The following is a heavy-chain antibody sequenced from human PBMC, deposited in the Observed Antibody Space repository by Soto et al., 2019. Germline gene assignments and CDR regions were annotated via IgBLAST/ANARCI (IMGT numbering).Heavy chain of an antibody. CDR1: GGTFSSYA. CDR3: ASGYYYDSSGYLTSFDY. Sequence: GASVKVSCKASGGTFSSYAISWVRQAPGQGLEWMGGIIPIFGTANYAQKFQGRVTITADESTSTAYMGLSSLRSEDTAVYYCASGYYYDSSGYLTSFDYWGQGTLVTVSS. CDR2: IIPIFGTA. D-gene: IGHD3-22*01. V-gene: IGHV1-69*13. J-gene: IGHJ4*02.